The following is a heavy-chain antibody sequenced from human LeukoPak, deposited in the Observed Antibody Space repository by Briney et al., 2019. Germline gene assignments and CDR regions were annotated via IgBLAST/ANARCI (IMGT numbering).Heavy chain of an antibody. CDR2: IDATGNII. D-gene: IGHD1-26*01. J-gene: IGHJ4*02. CDR1: GFTFRNYE. Sequence: GGSLRLSCAASGFTFRNYEMNWVRRAPGKGLEWVSYIDATGNIIYYAASVKGRFTISRDKAENSLYLQMNSLRADDTAVYYCAREYWQSGRHLGPIDYWGQGALVTVSS. CDR3: AREYWQSGRHLGPIDY. V-gene: IGHV3-48*03.